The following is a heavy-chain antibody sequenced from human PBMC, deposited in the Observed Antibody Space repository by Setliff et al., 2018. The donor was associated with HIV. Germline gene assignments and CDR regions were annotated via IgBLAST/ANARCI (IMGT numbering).Heavy chain of an antibody. CDR1: GGSISSAGHY. V-gene: IGHV4-31*03. CDR2: ICFSGST. Sequence: PSETLSLTCTVSGGSISSAGHYCSWIRQYPGKGPEWIGDICFSGSTFYNPSLKSRVTISVDTSKKQFSLKLSSVTAADTAVYYCAREGYGDKRERYFYYMDVWGKGTTVTVSS. CDR3: AREGYGDKRERYFYYMDV. D-gene: IGHD4-17*01. J-gene: IGHJ6*03.